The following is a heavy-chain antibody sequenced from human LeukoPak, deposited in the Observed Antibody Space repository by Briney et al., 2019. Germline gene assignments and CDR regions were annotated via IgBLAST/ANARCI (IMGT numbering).Heavy chain of an antibody. J-gene: IGHJ4*02. CDR2: ISYDGSNK. D-gene: IGHD4/OR15-4a*01. CDR3: ARGGTMVPDYYFDY. Sequence: GGSLRLSCAASGFTSSSYAMHWVRQAPGKGLEWVAVISYDGSNKYYADSVKGRFTISRDNSKNTLYLQMNSLRAEDTAVYYCARGGTMVPDYYFDYWGQGTLVTVSS. CDR1: GFTSSSYA. V-gene: IGHV3-30-3*01.